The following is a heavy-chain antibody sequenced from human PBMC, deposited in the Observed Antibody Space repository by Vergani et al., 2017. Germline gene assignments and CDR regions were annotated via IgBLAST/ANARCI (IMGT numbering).Heavy chain of an antibody. D-gene: IGHD6-13*01. J-gene: IGHJ4*02. CDR3: AKDLFSLAAAGSDS. CDR2: ISNSGNTI. V-gene: IGHV3-11*01. CDR1: GFSFSDHY. Sequence: VQLLESGGGLVQPGGSLRLSCAASGFSFSDHYMTWIRQAPGKGLEWVSYISNSGNTIEYADSVKGRFSISRDNAKSSLFLQMDSLRAEDTAVYYCAKDLFSLAAAGSDSWGQGTLVTVSS.